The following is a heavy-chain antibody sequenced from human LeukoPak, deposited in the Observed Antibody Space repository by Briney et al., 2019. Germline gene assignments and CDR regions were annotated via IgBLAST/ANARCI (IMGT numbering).Heavy chain of an antibody. J-gene: IGHJ6*02. Sequence: NSGGSLRLSCAASGFTFSSCRMNWVRQAPGKGLEWVSSISSSSSYIYYADSVKGRFTISRDNAKNSLYLQMSSLRVEDTAVYYCARLHIAARVYYYYYGMDVWGQGTTVTVSS. V-gene: IGHV3-21*06. CDR2: ISSSSSYI. D-gene: IGHD6-6*01. CDR1: GFTFSSCR. CDR3: ARLHIAARVYYYYYGMDV.